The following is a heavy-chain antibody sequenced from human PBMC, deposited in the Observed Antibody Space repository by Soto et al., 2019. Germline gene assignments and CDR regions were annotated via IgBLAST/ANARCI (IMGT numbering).Heavy chain of an antibody. J-gene: IGHJ4*02. CDR3: SAGYV. D-gene: IGHD5-12*01. CDR2: IRNKANSYAT. Sequence: EVQLVESGGGLVQPGGSVKLSCAASGFTFNGPAIHWVRQASGKGLEWVGRIRNKANSYATVDAALMKGRFTISRDDSTNTAYLQMNSVKADDSAVYYCSAGYVWGQGTLVTVPS. CDR1: GFTFNGPA. V-gene: IGHV3-73*01.